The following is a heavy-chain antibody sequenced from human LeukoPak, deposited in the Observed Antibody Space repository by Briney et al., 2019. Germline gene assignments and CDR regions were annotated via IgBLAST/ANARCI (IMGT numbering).Heavy chain of an antibody. Sequence: GASVKVSCKASGYTFTSYGISWVRQAPGQGLEWMGWISAYNGNTNYAQKLQGRVTMTTDTSTSTAYMELRSLRSGDTAVYYCARFERTQRLNWFDPWGQGTLVTVSS. CDR3: ARFERTQRLNWFDP. CDR1: GYTFTSYG. J-gene: IGHJ5*02. D-gene: IGHD1-1*01. CDR2: ISAYNGNT. V-gene: IGHV1-18*01.